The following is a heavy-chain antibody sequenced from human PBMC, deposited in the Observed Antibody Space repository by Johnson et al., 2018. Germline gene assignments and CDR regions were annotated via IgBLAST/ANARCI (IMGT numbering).Heavy chain of an antibody. J-gene: IGHJ6*03. CDR2: ISTSSSTI. V-gene: IGHV3-48*01. CDR1: GFTFSTYS. Sequence: EVQLVESGGGLVQPGGSQRLILSCAASGFTFSTYSMIWVRQAPGKGLEWVSYISTSSSTIYYADSVKGRFTISRDEAKNSLYLQMNSLRAEDTAVYYCARELGYAYGFYYYYYIDVWGKGTTVTVSS. CDR3: ARELGYAYGFYYYYYIDV. D-gene: IGHD5-18*01.